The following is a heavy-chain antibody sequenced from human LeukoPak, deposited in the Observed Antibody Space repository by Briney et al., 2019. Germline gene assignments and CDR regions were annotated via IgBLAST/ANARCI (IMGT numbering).Heavy chain of an antibody. V-gene: IGHV4-30-4*01. CDR1: GAALSEYY. CDR2: IYYSGST. J-gene: IGHJ5*02. Sequence: PSETLSLTCAVYGAALSEYYWSWIRQSPGKGLEWIGYIYYSGSTYYNPSLKSRVTISVDTSKNQFSLKLSSVTAADTAVYYCARVGYYYGSGSYWGAWGQGTLVTVSS. CDR3: ARVGYYYGSGSYWGA. D-gene: IGHD3-10*01.